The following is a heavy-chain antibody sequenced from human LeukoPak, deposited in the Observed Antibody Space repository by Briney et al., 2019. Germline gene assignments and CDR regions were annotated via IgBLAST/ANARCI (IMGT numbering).Heavy chain of an antibody. V-gene: IGHV4-39*01. CDR2: ISYSGSN. CDR1: GGSISSRSNF. J-gene: IGHJ4*02. D-gene: IGHD1-26*01. Sequence: PSETLSLTCTVSGGSISSRSNFWVWIPPPTAKGLEGIGSISYSGSNYHTPSLKSRITIYIDTSKHQFSLKLSSVTAADTAVYYYARLTPYSGSPLGDYWGQGTLVTVSS. CDR3: ARLTPYSGSPLGDY.